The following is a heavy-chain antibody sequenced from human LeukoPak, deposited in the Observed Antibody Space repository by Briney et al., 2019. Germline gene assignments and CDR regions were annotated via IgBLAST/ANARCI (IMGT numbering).Heavy chain of an antibody. CDR3: AKSPTVDAAFDI. V-gene: IGHV3-23*01. J-gene: IGHJ3*02. D-gene: IGHD4-23*01. CDR2: IGYTGDST. CDR1: GFTFSSYA. Sequence: PGGSLRLSCAASGFTFSSYAMNWVRQALGEGLEWLSGIGYTGDSTFYADSVKGRFTVSRDSSKNTLFLHMNSLRAEDTALYYCAKSPTVDAAFDIWGQGTMVTVSS.